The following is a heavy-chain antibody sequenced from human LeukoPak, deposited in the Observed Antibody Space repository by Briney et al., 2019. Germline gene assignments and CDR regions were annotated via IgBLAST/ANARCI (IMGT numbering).Heavy chain of an antibody. CDR3: AKGVVVVAATMIDY. D-gene: IGHD2-15*01. CDR1: GFTFSSYA. J-gene: IGHJ4*02. V-gene: IGHV3-23*01. CDR2: ISGSGGST. Sequence: GGSLSLSCAASGFTFSSYAMSWVRQAPGKGLEWVSAISGSGGSTYYADSVKGRFTISRDNSKNTLYLQMNSLRAEDTAVYYCAKGVVVVAATMIDYWGQGTLVTVSS.